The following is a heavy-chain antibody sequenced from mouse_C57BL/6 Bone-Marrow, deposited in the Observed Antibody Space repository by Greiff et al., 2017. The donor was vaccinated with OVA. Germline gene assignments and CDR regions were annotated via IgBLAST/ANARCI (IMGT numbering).Heavy chain of an antibody. D-gene: IGHD1-1*01. CDR1: GFTFSSYA. V-gene: IGHV5-4*01. J-gene: IGHJ2*01. CDR2: ISDGGSYT. Sequence: EVQLMESGGGLVKPGGSLKLSCAASGFTFSSYAMSWVRQTPEKRLEWVATISDGGSYTYYPDNVKGRFTISRDNAKNNLYLQMSHLKSEDTAMYYCARVYYGHDYFDYWGQGTTLTVSS. CDR3: ARVYYGHDYFDY.